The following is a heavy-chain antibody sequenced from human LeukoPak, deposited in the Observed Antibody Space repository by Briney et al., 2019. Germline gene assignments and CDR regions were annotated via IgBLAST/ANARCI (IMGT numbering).Heavy chain of an antibody. CDR2: ISSSSSYT. Sequence: GGSLRLSCAASGFTFSDYYMNWIRQAPGKGLEWVSYISSSSSYTNYADSVKGRFTISRDNAKNSLYLQMNSLRAEDTAVYYCATWGRNGGFGELFRSPNFDYWGQGTLVTVTS. D-gene: IGHD3-10*01. V-gene: IGHV3-11*06. CDR1: GFTFSDYY. CDR3: ATWGRNGGFGELFRSPNFDY. J-gene: IGHJ4*02.